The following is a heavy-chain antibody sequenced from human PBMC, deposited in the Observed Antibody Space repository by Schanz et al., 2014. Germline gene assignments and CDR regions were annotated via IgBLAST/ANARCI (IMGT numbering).Heavy chain of an antibody. V-gene: IGHV3-74*02. CDR1: GFTFSSHW. J-gene: IGHJ5*02. CDR3: AKAAGWPVTRFDP. D-gene: IGHD4-4*01. CDR2: INSVGGNT. Sequence: EVQLAESGGGLVQPGGSLRLSCAASGFTFSSHWMHWVRQDPGKGLVWVARINSVGGNTDYADSVTGRFTISSDSSKNTLYLQLSSLRADDTAVYYCAKAAGWPVTRFDPWGQGTLVTVSS.